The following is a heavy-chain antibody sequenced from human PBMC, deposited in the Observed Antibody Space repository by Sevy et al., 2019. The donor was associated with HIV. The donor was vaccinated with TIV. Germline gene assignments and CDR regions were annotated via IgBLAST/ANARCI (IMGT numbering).Heavy chain of an antibody. V-gene: IGHV3-21*01. CDR1: GFIFSNYD. CDR2: ISSASSYI. CDR3: ARALDYYDSGGYFY. Sequence: GESLKISCVASGFIFSNYDMNWVRQAPGKGLEWVSSISSASSYIYYADSVKGRFTVSRDKAKDSLYLQMHSLRAEDTATYYCARALDYYDSGGYFYWGLGTLVTVSS. J-gene: IGHJ4*02. D-gene: IGHD3-22*01.